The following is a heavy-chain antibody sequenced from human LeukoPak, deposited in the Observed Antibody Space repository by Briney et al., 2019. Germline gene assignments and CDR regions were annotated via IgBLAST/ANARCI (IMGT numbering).Heavy chain of an antibody. V-gene: IGHV4-59*08. CDR3: ARQTTVTARIDY. CDR2: IYYSGST. D-gene: IGHD4-17*01. CDR1: GGSISIYY. Sequence: KTSETLSLTCTVSGGSISIYYWSWIRQPPGKGLEWIGYIYYSGSTNYNPSLKSRVTISVDTSKNQFSLKLSSVTAADTAVYYCARQTTVTARIDYWGQGTLVTVSS. J-gene: IGHJ4*02.